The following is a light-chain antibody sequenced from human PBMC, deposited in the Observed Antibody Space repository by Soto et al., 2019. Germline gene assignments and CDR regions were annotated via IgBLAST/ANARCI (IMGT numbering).Light chain of an antibody. CDR1: SSNIGSNT. V-gene: IGLV1-44*01. Sequence: QSVLTQPHSASGTPGHRVTLSCSGSSSNIGSNTVNWYQQLPGTAPKLLIYSNNQRPSGVPDRFSGSKSGTSASLAISGLQSEDEADYYCAAWDDSLNGPVFGTGTKLTVL. CDR3: AAWDDSLNGPV. J-gene: IGLJ1*01. CDR2: SNN.